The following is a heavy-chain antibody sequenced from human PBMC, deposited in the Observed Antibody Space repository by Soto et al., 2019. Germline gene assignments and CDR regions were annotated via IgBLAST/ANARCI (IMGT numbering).Heavy chain of an antibody. J-gene: IGHJ6*02. V-gene: IGHV3-30-3*01. Sequence: GGSLRLSCAASGFTFSSYAMHWVRQAPGKGLEWVAVISYDGSNKYYADSVKGRFTISRDNSKNTLYLQMNSLRAEDTAVYYCAREREWLEGEYYYCGMDVWGQGTTVTVSS. D-gene: IGHD5-12*01. CDR3: AREREWLEGEYYYCGMDV. CDR1: GFTFSSYA. CDR2: ISYDGSNK.